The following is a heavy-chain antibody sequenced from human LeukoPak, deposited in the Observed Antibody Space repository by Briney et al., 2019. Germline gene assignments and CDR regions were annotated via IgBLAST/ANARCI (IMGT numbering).Heavy chain of an antibody. J-gene: IGHJ4*02. CDR3: ARVRKWELPYFDY. D-gene: IGHD1-26*01. Sequence: SETLSLTCTVSGYSISSGYYWGWIRQPPGKGLEWIGSIYHSGSTYYNPSLKSRVTISVDTSKNQFSLKLSSVTAADTAVYYCARVRKWELPYFDYWGPGNPGHRLL. V-gene: IGHV4-38-2*02. CDR1: GYSISSGYY. CDR2: IYHSGST.